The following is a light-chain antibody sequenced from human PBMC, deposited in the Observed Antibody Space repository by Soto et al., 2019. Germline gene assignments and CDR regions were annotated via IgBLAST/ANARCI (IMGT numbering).Light chain of an antibody. V-gene: IGKV1-39*01. J-gene: IGKJ1*01. Sequence: DRHMTQCQSSLSASVGDTVTSTCRASQNIDMYLNWYQQKPGKAPRVLISGASNLQSGVPSRFSGSGSGTDFTLTISSLQSEDFASYFCQHTFTSPPCTFGQG. CDR1: QNIDMY. CDR2: GAS. CDR3: QHTFTSPPCT.